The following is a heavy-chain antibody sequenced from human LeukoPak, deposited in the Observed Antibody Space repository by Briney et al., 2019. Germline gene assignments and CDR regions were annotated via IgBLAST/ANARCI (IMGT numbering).Heavy chain of an antibody. CDR2: INHSGRT. CDR1: GGSFSDYF. Sequence: PSETLSLTCAVYGGSFSDYFWGWIRQPPGKGLEWIGEINHSGRTYYNPSLKSRVTISVDTSNNQFSLNLSSVTAADTAVYYCARDVVVVPAAIHYGMDVWGQGTTVTVSS. D-gene: IGHD2-2*01. CDR3: ARDVVVVPAAIHYGMDV. V-gene: IGHV4-34*01. J-gene: IGHJ6*02.